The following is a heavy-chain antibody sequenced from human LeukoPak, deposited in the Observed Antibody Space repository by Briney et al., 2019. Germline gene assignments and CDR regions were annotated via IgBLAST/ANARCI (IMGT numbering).Heavy chain of an antibody. CDR2: IIPIFGTA. D-gene: IGHD5-18*01. Sequence: SVKVPCKASGGTFSSYAIIWVRQAPGQGLEWMGGIIPIFGTANYAQKFQGRVTMTEDSSTDTAYMELSSLRSDDTAFYYCAAGRPYSLLDYWGQGTLLTVSS. V-gene: IGHV1-69*13. CDR3: AAGRPYSLLDY. J-gene: IGHJ4*02. CDR1: GGTFSSYA.